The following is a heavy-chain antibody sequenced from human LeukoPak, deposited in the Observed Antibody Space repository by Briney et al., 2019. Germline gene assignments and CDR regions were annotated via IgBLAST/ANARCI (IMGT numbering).Heavy chain of an antibody. CDR3: ARGLYSSSYNWFDP. CDR2: MNPNSGNT. V-gene: IGHV1-8*01. J-gene: IGHJ5*02. D-gene: IGHD6-13*01. Sequence: ASVKVSCRASGYTFTSYDINWVRQATGQGLGGRGWMNPNSGNTGYAQKFQGRVTMTRNTSITPAYMELSSLSSEDTAVYYCARGLYSSSYNWFDPWGQGTLVTVSS. CDR1: GYTFTSYD.